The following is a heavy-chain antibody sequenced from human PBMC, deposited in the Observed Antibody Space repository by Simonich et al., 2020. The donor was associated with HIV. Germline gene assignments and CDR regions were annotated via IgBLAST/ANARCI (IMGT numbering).Heavy chain of an antibody. CDR3: ARDGRKGSSTSCSDY. J-gene: IGHJ4*02. CDR2: ISISSSYI. D-gene: IGHD2-2*01. V-gene: IGHV3-21*01. CDR1: GFTFSSYS. Sequence: EVQLVESVGGLVKPGGSLRLSCAASGFTFSSYSMNWVRQAPGKGLEWVSSISISSSYIYYADSVKCRVTISRDNAKNSLYLQMNSLRAEDTAVYYCARDGRKGSSTSCSDYWGQGTLVTVSS.